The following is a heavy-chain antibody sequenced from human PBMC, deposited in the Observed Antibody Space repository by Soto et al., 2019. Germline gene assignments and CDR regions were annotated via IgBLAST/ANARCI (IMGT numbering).Heavy chain of an antibody. CDR2: INYGGST. J-gene: IGHJ4*02. Sequence: SETLSLTCSVSGGSISSSSYYWGWIRQPPGKGLEWIGSINYGGSTYYNPSLKSRVTISVDTSKNQFSLKLSSVTAADTAVYYCARRGWFWSGYYFDYWGQGTLVTVS. CDR3: ARRGWFWSGYYFDY. V-gene: IGHV4-39*01. CDR1: GGSISSSSYY. D-gene: IGHD3-3*01.